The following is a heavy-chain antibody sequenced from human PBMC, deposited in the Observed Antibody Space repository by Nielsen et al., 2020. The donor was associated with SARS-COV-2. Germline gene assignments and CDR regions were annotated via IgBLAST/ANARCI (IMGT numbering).Heavy chain of an antibody. CDR2: ISGSGGST. J-gene: IGHJ6*02. V-gene: IGHV3-23*01. D-gene: IGHD3-10*01. CDR3: AKAESLWFGELSFYYYGMDV. Sequence: WIRQPPGKGLEWVSAISGSGGSTYYAASVKGRFTISRDNSKNTLYLQMNSLRAEDTAVYYCAKAESLWFGELSFYYYGMDVWGQGTTVTVSS.